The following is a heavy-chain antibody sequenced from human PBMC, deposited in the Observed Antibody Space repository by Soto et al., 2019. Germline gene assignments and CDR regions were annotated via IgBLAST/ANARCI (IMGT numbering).Heavy chain of an antibody. V-gene: IGHV2-5*02. CDR2: IFWDDNK. J-gene: IGHJ4*02. Sequence: QITLKESGPTLVNPTQPLTLTCTSSGSSLSTSGLGVGRIRQPPGKALEWLALIFWDDNKRYTPSPKTSLTITKDTSKKQVVLTMTNMDPGDTATYYCARIKYYFDYWGQGTLVTVSS. CDR1: GSSLSTSGLG. CDR3: ARIKYYFDY.